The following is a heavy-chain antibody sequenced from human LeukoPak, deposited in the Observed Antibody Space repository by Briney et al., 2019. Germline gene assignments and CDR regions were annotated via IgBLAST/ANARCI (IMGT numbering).Heavy chain of an antibody. CDR3: ARAPPPYSSSWYLFDY. D-gene: IGHD6-13*01. J-gene: IGHJ4*02. Sequence: PSETLSLTCTVSGGSISSYYWSWIRQPAGKGLEWIGRIYTSGSTNYNPSLKSRGTMSVDTSKNQFSLKLSSVTAADTAVYYCARAPPPYSSSWYLFDYWGQGTLVTVSS. CDR1: GGSISSYY. CDR2: IYTSGST. V-gene: IGHV4-4*07.